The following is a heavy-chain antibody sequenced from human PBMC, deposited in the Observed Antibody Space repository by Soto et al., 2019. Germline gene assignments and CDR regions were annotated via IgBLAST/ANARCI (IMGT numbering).Heavy chain of an antibody. CDR2: TIPIFGTA. Sequence: QVQLVQSGAEVKKPGSSVKVSCKGSGGTFSSYAISWVRQAPGQGLEWMGGTIPIFGTANYAQKCQGRVTTAADESTSTAYMELSSLRSEDTAVYYCARVSSGYQYCGMDVWGQGATVTVSS. J-gene: IGHJ6*02. CDR1: GGTFSSYA. CDR3: ARVSSGYQYCGMDV. V-gene: IGHV1-69*12. D-gene: IGHD3-22*01.